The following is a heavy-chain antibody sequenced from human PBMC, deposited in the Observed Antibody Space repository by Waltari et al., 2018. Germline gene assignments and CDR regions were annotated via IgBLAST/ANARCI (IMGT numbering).Heavy chain of an antibody. D-gene: IGHD3-3*01. J-gene: IGHJ6*03. CDR1: GGSISSYY. Sequence: QVQLQESGPGLVKPSETLSLTCTVSGGSISSYYWSWIRQPAGKGLEWIGRIYTSGSTNYNPSLKSRVTMSVDTSKNQFSLKLSSVTAADTAVYYCARDSELRFLEWLSPRNYYYYMDVWGKGTTVTVSS. V-gene: IGHV4-4*07. CDR2: IYTSGST. CDR3: ARDSELRFLEWLSPRNYYYYMDV.